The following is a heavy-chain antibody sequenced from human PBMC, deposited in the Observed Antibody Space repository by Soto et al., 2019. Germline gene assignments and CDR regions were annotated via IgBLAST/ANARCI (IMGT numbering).Heavy chain of an antibody. CDR3: ARDRHYDSSGYYYYFDY. CDR1: GGTFSSYA. D-gene: IGHD3-22*01. V-gene: IGHV1-69*10. CDR2: IIPIFGIA. Sequence: ASVKVSCKASGGTFSSYAISWVRQAPGQGLEWMGGIIPIFGIANYAQKFQGRVTITADKSTSTAYMELSSLRSEDTVVYYCARDRHYDSSGYYYYFDYWGQGTLVTVSS. J-gene: IGHJ4*02.